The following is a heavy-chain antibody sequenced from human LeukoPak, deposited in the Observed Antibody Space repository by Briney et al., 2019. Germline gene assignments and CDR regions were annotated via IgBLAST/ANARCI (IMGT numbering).Heavy chain of an antibody. D-gene: IGHD3-10*01. V-gene: IGHV1-8*01. CDR2: MNPNSGNT. CDR3: VRCAVGCYYNYGIDA. Sequence: ASVKVSCKASGYTFTSYDINWVRQATGQGLEWMGWMNPNSGNTGYAQKFQGRVTMTRSTSISTAYMELSSLRPEDTAVYYCVRCAVGCYYNYGIDAWGQGPRSPSP. J-gene: IGHJ6*02. CDR1: GYTFTSYD.